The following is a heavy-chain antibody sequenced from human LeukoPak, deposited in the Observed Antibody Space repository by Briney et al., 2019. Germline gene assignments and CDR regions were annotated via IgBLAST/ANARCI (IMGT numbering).Heavy chain of an antibody. CDR3: AKDHALYDSSGYYYYYYYYMDV. CDR2: ISGSGGST. V-gene: IGHV3-23*01. CDR1: GFTFSSYA. Sequence: AGGSLRLSCAASGFTFSSYAMSWVRQAPGKGLEWVSAISGSGGSTYYADSVKGRSTISRDNSKNTLYLQMNSLRAEDTAVYYCAKDHALYDSSGYYYYYYYYMDVWGKGTTVTVSS. J-gene: IGHJ6*03. D-gene: IGHD3-22*01.